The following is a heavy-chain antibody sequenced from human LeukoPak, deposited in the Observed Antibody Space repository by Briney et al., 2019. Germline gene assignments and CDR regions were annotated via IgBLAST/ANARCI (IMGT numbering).Heavy chain of an antibody. V-gene: IGHV1-18*01. J-gene: IGHJ5*02. Sequence: ASVKVSCKASGYTLTSYGISWVRQAPGQGLEWMGWISAYNGNTNYAQKPQGRVTMTTDTSTSTAYMELRSLRSDDTAVYYCARDWGVRRDNWFDPWGQGTLVTVSS. CDR3: ARDWGVRRDNWFDP. CDR2: ISAYNGNT. CDR1: GYTLTSYG. D-gene: IGHD3-16*01.